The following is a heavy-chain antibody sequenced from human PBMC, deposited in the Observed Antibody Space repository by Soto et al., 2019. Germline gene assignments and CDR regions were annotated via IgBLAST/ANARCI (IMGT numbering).Heavy chain of an antibody. J-gene: IGHJ4*02. CDR1: GFSFRTYG. CDR3: ARDASGATEF. V-gene: IGHV3-33*01. D-gene: IGHD1-26*01. CDR2: IWYDGTKE. Sequence: QVQLVESGGGVVHPGGSLRLSCAASGFSFRTYGMHWARQAPGKGLEWVAVIWYDGTKEYYADSVKGRFTISRDNSENTLYLQMNSLRAEDTAVYYCARDASGATEFWGQGTLVTVSS.